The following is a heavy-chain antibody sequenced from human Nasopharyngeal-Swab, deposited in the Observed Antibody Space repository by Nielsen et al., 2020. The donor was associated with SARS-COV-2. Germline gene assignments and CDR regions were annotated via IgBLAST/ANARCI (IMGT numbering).Heavy chain of an antibody. CDR3: ARDRVVVSIYYGMDV. CDR2: IYHSGST. V-gene: IGHV4-4*02. J-gene: IGHJ6*02. Sequence: SETLSLTCAVSGGSISSSNWWSWVRQPPGKGLEWIGEIYHSGSTNYNPSLKSRVTISVDKSKNQFSLKLSSVTAAHTAVYYCARDRVVVSIYYGMDVWGQGTTVTVSS. CDR1: GGSISSSNW. D-gene: IGHD3-22*01.